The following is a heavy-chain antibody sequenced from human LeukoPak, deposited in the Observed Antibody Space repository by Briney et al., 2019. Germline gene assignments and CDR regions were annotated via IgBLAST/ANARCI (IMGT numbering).Heavy chain of an antibody. V-gene: IGHV3-74*01. CDR3: VRDFGGEDDY. CDR1: GFTFSSYW. J-gene: IGHJ4*02. CDR2: VNEDGSRI. D-gene: IGHD2-15*01. Sequence: QPGGSLRLSCAASGFTFSSYWMHWVRQAPGKGLVWVARVNEDGSRIDHADSVRGRFTISRDITKSTLFLQMNSLRVEDSAIYYCVRDFGGEDDYWGQGILVTVSS.